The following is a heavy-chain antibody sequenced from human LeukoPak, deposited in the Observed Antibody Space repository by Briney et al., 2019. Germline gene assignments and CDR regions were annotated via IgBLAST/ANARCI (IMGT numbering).Heavy chain of an antibody. CDR2: VRGSGGST. J-gene: IGHJ4*02. V-gene: IGHV3-23*01. D-gene: IGHD5-18*01. CDR1: AFTFRPYA. Sequence: GGSLRLSCAASAFTFRPYAMIWVRQAPGKGLEWVSSVRGSGGSTYYADSVKGRFTISRDNSNNTLYLQMNSLRAEDTAVYYCAKGAASRGYTYVANWGQGTLVTVSS. CDR3: AKGAASRGYTYVAN.